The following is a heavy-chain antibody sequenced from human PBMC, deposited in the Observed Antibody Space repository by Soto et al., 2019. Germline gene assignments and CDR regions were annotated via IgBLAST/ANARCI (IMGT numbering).Heavy chain of an antibody. J-gene: IGHJ4*02. CDR1: GGSINSGGYY. D-gene: IGHD3-10*01. CDR3: ARGITMVRGVIHTPYFDY. V-gene: IGHV4-31*03. CDR2: IYNSGST. Sequence: QVQLQESGPGLVKPSQTLSLTCTVSGGSINSGGYYWSWIRQHPGKGLEWIGYIYNSGSTYYNPSIMRRVTITEDTSKNQSSLKLSSVTAADTAVYCCARGITMVRGVIHTPYFDYWGQGTLVTVSS.